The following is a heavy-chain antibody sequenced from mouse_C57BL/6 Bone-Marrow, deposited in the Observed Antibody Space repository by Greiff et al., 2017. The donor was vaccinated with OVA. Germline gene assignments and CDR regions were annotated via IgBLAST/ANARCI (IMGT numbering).Heavy chain of an antibody. CDR2: IYPRSGNT. CDR3: AREDYDGDYYAMDY. Sequence: QVQLKASGAELARPGASVKLSCKASGYTFTSYGISWMKQRTGQGLEWIGEIYPRSGNTYYNEKFKGKATLTADKSSSTAYMELRSLTSEDSAVYFCAREDYDGDYYAMDYWGQGTSVTVSS. CDR1: GYTFTSYG. J-gene: IGHJ4*01. D-gene: IGHD2-4*01. V-gene: IGHV1-81*01.